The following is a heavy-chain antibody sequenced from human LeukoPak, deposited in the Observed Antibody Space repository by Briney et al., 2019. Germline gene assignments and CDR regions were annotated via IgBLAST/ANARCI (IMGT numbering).Heavy chain of an antibody. J-gene: IGHJ3*02. CDR2: IYYSGST. CDR3: ARRSGSYGGYPFDI. V-gene: IGHV4-59*01. CDR1: GGSISSYY. Sequence: SETLSLTCTISGGSISSYYWSWIRQPPGKGLEWIGYIYYSGSTNYNPSLKSRVTISVDTSKNRFSLKLSSVTAADTAVYYCARRSGSYGGYPFDIWGQGTMVTVSS. D-gene: IGHD1-26*01.